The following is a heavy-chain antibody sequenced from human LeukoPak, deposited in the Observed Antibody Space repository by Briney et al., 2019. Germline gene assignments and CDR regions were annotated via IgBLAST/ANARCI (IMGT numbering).Heavy chain of an antibody. CDR3: AREVRRYYDSSGPRMDV. J-gene: IGHJ6*02. V-gene: IGHV4-34*01. CDR2: INHSGST. D-gene: IGHD3-22*01. CDR1: GGSFSGYY. Sequence: SETLSLTCAVYGGSFSGYYWSWIRQPPGKGLEWIGEINHSGSTNYNPSLKSRVTISVDTSRNQFSLKLSSVTAADTAVYYCAREVRRYYDSSGPRMDVWGQGTTVTVSS.